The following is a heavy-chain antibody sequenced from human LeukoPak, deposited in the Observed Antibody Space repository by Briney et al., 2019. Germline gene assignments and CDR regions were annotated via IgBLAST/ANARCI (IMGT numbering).Heavy chain of an antibody. CDR1: GYTLTELS. J-gene: IGHJ4*02. CDR3: ATRPNVQLERRYYFDY. D-gene: IGHD1-1*01. V-gene: IGHV1-24*01. CDR2: FDPEDGET. Sequence: ASVKVSCKVSGYTLTELSMHWVRQAPGKGLEWMGGFDPEDGETIYAQKFQGRVTMTEDTSTDTAYMGLSSLRSEDTAVYYCATRPNVQLERRYYFDYWGQGTLVTVSS.